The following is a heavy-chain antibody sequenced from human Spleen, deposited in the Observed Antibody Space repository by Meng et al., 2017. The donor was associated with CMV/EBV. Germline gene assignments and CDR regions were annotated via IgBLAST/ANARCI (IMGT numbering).Heavy chain of an antibody. V-gene: IGHV3-66*02. J-gene: IGHJ4*02. CDR1: ELTVSANY. CDR3: ARSYARFDY. D-gene: IGHD2-8*01. Sequence: GGSLRLSCAASELTVSANYMSWVRQAPGKGLEWVSLIYNTGTTYYADSVKGRFTISRDHSKNTLYLQMNSLRPEDTAVYYCARSYARFDYWGQGTLVTVSS. CDR2: IYNTGTT.